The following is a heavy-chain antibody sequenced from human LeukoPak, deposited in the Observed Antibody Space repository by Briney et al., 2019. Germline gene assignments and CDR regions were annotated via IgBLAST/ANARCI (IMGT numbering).Heavy chain of an antibody. CDR2: ISSSSSYI. Sequence: GGSLRLSCAASGFTFSSYSMNWVRQAPGKGLEWVSSISSSSSYIYYADSVKGRFTISRGNAKNSLYLQMNSLRAEDTAVYYCARDGVEMATDGGFDYWGQGTLVTVSS. D-gene: IGHD5-24*01. CDR1: GFTFSSYS. J-gene: IGHJ4*02. V-gene: IGHV3-21*01. CDR3: ARDGVEMATDGGFDY.